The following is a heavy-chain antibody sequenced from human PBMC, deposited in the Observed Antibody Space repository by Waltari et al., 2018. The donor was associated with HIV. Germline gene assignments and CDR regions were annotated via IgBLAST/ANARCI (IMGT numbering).Heavy chain of an antibody. CDR1: GFTFSNYG. CDR3: VKEHQYSHSWYSYYGMDV. CDR2: ISGSGCST. J-gene: IGHJ6*02. V-gene: IGHV3-23*01. Sequence: EVQVLESGGALVQPGGSLRLSCAASGFTFSNYGMSWVRQAPGKGLGLVSTISGSGCSTYYADAVKGRFTVSRDNSKNTLYLQMNSLRAEDTAVYFCVKEHQYSHSWYSYYGMDVWGQGTTVTVSS. D-gene: IGHD6-13*01.